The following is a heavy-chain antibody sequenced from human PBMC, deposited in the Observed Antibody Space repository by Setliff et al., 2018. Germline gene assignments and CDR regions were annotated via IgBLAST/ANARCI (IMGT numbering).Heavy chain of an antibody. Sequence: LSLTCAAYGGTFSDYHWTWIRQSPEKGLEWIGEINHRGSTKCNPSLKSRVTISVDTSKNQFSLKLSSVTAADRAVYYCARGRNIAARLLDSWGQGTLVTVSS. D-gene: IGHD6-6*01. V-gene: IGHV4-34*01. J-gene: IGHJ4*02. CDR3: ARGRNIAARLLDS. CDR1: GGTFSDYH. CDR2: INHRGST.